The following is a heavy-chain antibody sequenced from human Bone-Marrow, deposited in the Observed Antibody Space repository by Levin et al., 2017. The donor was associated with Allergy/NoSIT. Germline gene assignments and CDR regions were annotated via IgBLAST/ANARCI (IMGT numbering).Heavy chain of an antibody. CDR1: GFTFSSYG. J-gene: IGHJ4*02. Sequence: SCAASGFTFSSYGMHWVRQAPGKGLEWVAVISYDGSNKYYADSVKGRFTISRDNSKNTLYLQMNSLRAEDTAVYYCAKGIVVVKGYYFDYWGQGTLVTVSS. D-gene: IGHD3-22*01. V-gene: IGHV3-30*18. CDR2: ISYDGSNK. CDR3: AKGIVVVKGYYFDY.